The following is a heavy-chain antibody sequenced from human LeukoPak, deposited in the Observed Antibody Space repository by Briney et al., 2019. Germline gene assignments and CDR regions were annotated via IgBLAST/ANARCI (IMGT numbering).Heavy chain of an antibody. CDR3: ARHSELPLAFDI. V-gene: IGHV4-59*08. D-gene: IGHD1-26*01. J-gene: IGHJ3*02. CDR2: IYYSGST. Sequence: SETLSLTCTVSGGSISSYYWSWIRQPPGKGLEWIGYIYYSGSTNYNPSLKSRVTVSVDTSKDQFSLKLSSVTAADTAVYYCARHSELPLAFDIWGQGTMVTVSS. CDR1: GGSISSYY.